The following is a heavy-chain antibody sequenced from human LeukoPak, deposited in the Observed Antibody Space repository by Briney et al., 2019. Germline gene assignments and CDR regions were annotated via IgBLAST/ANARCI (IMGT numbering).Heavy chain of an antibody. J-gene: IGHJ4*02. D-gene: IGHD6-13*01. CDR1: GFTFSSYA. V-gene: IGHV3-30*04. CDR3: ASAGDYSSSWKLFDY. Sequence: GRSLRLSCAASGFTFSSYAMHWVRQAPGKGLEWVAVISYDGSNKYYADSVKGRFTISRDNSKNTLYLQMNSLRAEVTAVYYCASAGDYSSSWKLFDYWGQGTLVTVSS. CDR2: ISYDGSNK.